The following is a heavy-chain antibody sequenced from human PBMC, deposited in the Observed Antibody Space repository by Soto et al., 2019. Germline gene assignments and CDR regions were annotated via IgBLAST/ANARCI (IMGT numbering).Heavy chain of an antibody. V-gene: IGHV1-2*02. J-gene: IGHJ4*02. D-gene: IGHD1-26*01. CDR1: GYTFTGYY. CDR2: INPNSGGT. Sequence: ASVKVSCKASGYTFTGYYMHWVRQAPGQGLEWMGWINPNSGGTNYAQKFQGRVTMTRDTSISTAYMELSRLRSDDTAVYYCARAQRLVGGATFDYWGQGTLVTFSS. CDR3: ARAQRLVGGATFDY.